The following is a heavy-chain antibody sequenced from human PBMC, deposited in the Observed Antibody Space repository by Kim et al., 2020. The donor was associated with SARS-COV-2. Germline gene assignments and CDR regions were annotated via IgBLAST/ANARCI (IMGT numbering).Heavy chain of an antibody. Sequence: GGSLRLSCAASGFTFSDHYMDWVRQAPGKGLEWVPRTRDKANSYTTEYAASVKGRFTISRDDSKNSLYLQMNSLKTEDTAVYYCARESHYGDYYIYWGQGTLVTVSS. CDR1: GFTFSDHY. V-gene: IGHV3-72*01. CDR2: TRDKANSYTT. J-gene: IGHJ4*02. CDR3: ARESHYGDYYIY. D-gene: IGHD4-17*01.